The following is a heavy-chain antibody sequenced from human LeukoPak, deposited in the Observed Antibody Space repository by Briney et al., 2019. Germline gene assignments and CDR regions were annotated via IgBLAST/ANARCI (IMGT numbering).Heavy chain of an antibody. CDR2: INHSGST. Sequence: SETLSLTCVVYGGSFSGYYWSWIRPPPGKGLAWIGEINHSGSTNYNPSLKSRVTISVDTSKNQFSLKLSSVTAADTAVYYCARETLNYYDSSGYYAFDIWGQGTMVTVSS. J-gene: IGHJ3*02. CDR1: GGSFSGYY. CDR3: ARETLNYYDSSGYYAFDI. D-gene: IGHD3-22*01. V-gene: IGHV4-34*01.